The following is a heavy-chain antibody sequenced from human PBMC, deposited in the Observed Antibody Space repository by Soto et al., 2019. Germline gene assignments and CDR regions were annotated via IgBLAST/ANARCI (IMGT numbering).Heavy chain of an antibody. J-gene: IGHJ3*02. Sequence: ASVKVSCKAIGYSFTSHYMHWVRQAPGQGLEWMGTIYPGGVNIGYAQKFKGRVTMTKDTSTSTVYMELNSLTSEDTAVYYCAGSSGYYWAFDIWGQGTMVTVSS. CDR3: AGSSGYYWAFDI. CDR1: GYSFTSHY. CDR2: IYPGGVNI. D-gene: IGHD3-22*01. V-gene: IGHV1-46*01.